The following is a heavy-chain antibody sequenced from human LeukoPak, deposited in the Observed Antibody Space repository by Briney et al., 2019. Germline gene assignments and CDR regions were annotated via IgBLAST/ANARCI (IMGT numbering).Heavy chain of an antibody. D-gene: IGHD3-16*02. CDR3: AKVRYTPKYYFDY. CDR1: GFTFSSYG. V-gene: IGHV3-23*01. Sequence: GGSLRLSCAASGFTFSSYGMHWVRQAPGKGLEWVSAISGSGGSTYYADSVKGRFTISRDNSKNTLYLQMNSLRAEDTAVYYCAKVRYTPKYYFDYWGQGTLVTVSS. J-gene: IGHJ4*02. CDR2: ISGSGGST.